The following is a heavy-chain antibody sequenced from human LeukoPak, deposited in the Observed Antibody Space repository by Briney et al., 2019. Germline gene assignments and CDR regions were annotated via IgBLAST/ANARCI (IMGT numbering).Heavy chain of an antibody. CDR2: IYYSGST. J-gene: IGHJ4*02. CDR3: ARQAAYDSSGMGLYYFDY. D-gene: IGHD3-22*01. V-gene: IGHV4-59*08. CDR1: GGSISSYY. Sequence: SETLSLTCTVSGGSISSYYWSWIRQPPGKGLEWSGYIYYSGSTNYNPSLKSRVTISVDTSKNQFSLKLSSVTAADTAVYYCARQAAYDSSGMGLYYFDYWGQGTLVTVSS.